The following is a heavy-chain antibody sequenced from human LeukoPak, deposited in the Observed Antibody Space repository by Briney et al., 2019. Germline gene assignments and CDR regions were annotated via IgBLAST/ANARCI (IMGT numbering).Heavy chain of an antibody. J-gene: IGHJ4*02. Sequence: GGSLRLSCAASGFTFSDYYMSWIRQAPGKGLEWVSYISSSGSTIYYADSVKGRFTISRDNSKNTLYLQMNSLRAEDTAVYYCARDYYGSGSNRFDYWGQGTLVTVSS. D-gene: IGHD3-10*01. CDR2: ISSSGSTI. CDR3: ARDYYGSGSNRFDY. CDR1: GFTFSDYY. V-gene: IGHV3-11*04.